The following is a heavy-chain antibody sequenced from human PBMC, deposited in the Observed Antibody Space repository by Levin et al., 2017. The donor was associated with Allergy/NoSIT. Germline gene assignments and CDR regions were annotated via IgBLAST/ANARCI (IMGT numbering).Heavy chain of an antibody. V-gene: IGHV3-53*01. D-gene: IGHD6-13*01. CDR1: GFIISSNY. CDR2: IYGGGST. Sequence: GESLKISCAASGFIISSNYMSWVRQAPGKGLEWVSVIYGGGSTYYADSVKGRFIISRDDSKNMVYLQMNSLRAEDTAVYYCARDRSNSWYGAGTHWFDPWGQGTLVTVSS. CDR3: ARDRSNSWYGAGTHWFDP. J-gene: IGHJ5*02.